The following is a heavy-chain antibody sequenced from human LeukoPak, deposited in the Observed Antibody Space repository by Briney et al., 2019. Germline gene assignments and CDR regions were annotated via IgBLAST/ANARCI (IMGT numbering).Heavy chain of an antibody. CDR1: GGSFSGYY. CDR2: INHSGST. V-gene: IGHV4-34*01. D-gene: IGHD3-16*02. Sequence: SETLSLTCAVYGGSFSGYYWSWIRQPPGKGLEWIGEINHSGSTNYNPSLKSRVTISVDTSKNQFSLKLSSVTAADTAVYYCARVGSVRSPYDYVWGSYRPTPFDYWGQGTLVTVSS. CDR3: ARVGSVRSPYDYVWGSYRPTPFDY. J-gene: IGHJ4*02.